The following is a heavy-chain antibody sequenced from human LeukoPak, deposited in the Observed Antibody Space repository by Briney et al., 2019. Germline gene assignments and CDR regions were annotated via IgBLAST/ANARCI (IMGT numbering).Heavy chain of an antibody. CDR1: GYTFIGYY. CDR3: ASQGYSSGFDY. V-gene: IGHV1-2*02. CDR2: INPNSGDT. D-gene: IGHD3-22*01. J-gene: IGHJ4*02. Sequence: ASVKVSCKASGYTFIGYYMHWVRQAPGQGLEWMGWINPNSGDTNYAQSFRGRVTMTRDTSISTAYMDLSRLRSDDTAVYYCASQGYSSGFDYWGPGTLVTVSS.